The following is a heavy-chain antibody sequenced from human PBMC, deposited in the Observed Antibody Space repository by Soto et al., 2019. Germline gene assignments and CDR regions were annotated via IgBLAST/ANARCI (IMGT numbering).Heavy chain of an antibody. Sequence: QVQLVQSGAEVKKPGSSVKVSCKASGGTFSSYAISWVRQAPGQGLEWMGGIIPIFGTANYAQKFQGRVTITADESTSTAYMELSSLRSEDTAVYYCARARDLTIFGVVIAWASMDVWGQGTTVTVSS. D-gene: IGHD3-3*01. CDR3: ARARDLTIFGVVIAWASMDV. CDR1: GGTFSSYA. V-gene: IGHV1-69*12. J-gene: IGHJ6*02. CDR2: IIPIFGTA.